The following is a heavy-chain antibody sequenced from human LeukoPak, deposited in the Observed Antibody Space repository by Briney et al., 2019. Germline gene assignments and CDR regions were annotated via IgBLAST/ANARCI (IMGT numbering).Heavy chain of an antibody. CDR2: ISAYNGNT. J-gene: IGHJ6*03. Sequence: ASVKVSCKASGYTFTSYGISWVRQAPGQGLEWMGWISAYNGNTHYAQILQARVTLTTDTSTSTAYMELRSLRSDDTAVYYCARDAGSSWSDYYYYMDVWGKGTTVTVSS. V-gene: IGHV1-18*01. CDR3: ARDAGSSWSDYYYYMDV. D-gene: IGHD6-13*01. CDR1: GYTFTSYG.